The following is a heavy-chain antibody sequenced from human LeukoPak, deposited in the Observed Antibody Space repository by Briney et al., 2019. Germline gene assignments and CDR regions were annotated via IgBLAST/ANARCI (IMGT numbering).Heavy chain of an antibody. CDR1: GYTFTGYY. D-gene: IGHD5-12*01. V-gene: IGHV1-2*02. J-gene: IGHJ6*03. Sequence: GASVKVSCKASGYTFTGYYMHWVRQAPGQGLEWMGWINPNSGGTNYAQKFQGRVTMTRDTSISTAYMELSRLRSDDTAVYYCARDARPVDYYYYMDVWGKGTTVTVSS. CDR3: ARDARPVDYYYYMDV. CDR2: INPNSGGT.